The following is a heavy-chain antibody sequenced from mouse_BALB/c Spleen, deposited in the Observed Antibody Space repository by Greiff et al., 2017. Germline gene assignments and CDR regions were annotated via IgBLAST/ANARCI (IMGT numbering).Heavy chain of an antibody. CDR1: GYSITSDYA. J-gene: IGHJ4*01. CDR2: ISYSGST. Sequence: EVQLQQSGPGLVKPSQSLSLTCTVTGYSITSDYAWTWIRQFPGNKLEWMGSISYSGSTSYNPSLKSRISITRDTSKNQFFLQLNSVTTEDTATYYCARKENYRYDGDYYAMDYWGQGTSVTVSS. CDR3: ARKENYRYDGDYYAMDY. V-gene: IGHV3-2*02. D-gene: IGHD2-14*01.